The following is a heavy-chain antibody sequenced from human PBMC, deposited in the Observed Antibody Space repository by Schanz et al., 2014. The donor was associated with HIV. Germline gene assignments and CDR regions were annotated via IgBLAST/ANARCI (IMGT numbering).Heavy chain of an antibody. Sequence: QVQLVESGGGVVQPGRSLRLSCAASGFTFRSYGMHWVRQAPGKGLEWVAVIWHDGRNKNYADSVKGRFTVSRDNSKNTLYLQLDNVRAEDTAVYYCAKEGKPVVVDGPRHWGQGVLVTVSS. CDR1: GFTFRSYG. CDR3: AKEGKPVVVDGPRH. V-gene: IGHV3-33*03. D-gene: IGHD2-15*01. J-gene: IGHJ4*02. CDR2: IWHDGRNK.